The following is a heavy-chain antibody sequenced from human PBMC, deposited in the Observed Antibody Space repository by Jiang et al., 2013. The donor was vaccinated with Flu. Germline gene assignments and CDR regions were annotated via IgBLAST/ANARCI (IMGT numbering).Heavy chain of an antibody. Sequence: GSGLVKPSQTLSLTCSVSGGSVKSDDSFWSFVRQAPGKGLEWVASIRYGSGTYFNPSLKTRLDVSFDRYGYNRLSLSLSSMTAADSAIYFCARGRTISGVAPPSPNYFDTW. J-gene: IGHJ4*01. CDR1: GGSVKSDDSF. V-gene: IGHV4-30-4*08. D-gene: IGHD3-3*02. CDR2: IRYGSGT. CDR3: ARGRTISGVAPPSPNYFDT.